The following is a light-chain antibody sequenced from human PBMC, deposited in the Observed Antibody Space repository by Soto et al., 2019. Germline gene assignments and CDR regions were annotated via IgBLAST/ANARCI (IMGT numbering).Light chain of an antibody. V-gene: IGLV2-14*01. CDR2: DVS. Sequence: QSALTQPASVSGSPGQSITISCTGTSSDVGGYNYVSWYQQHPCKAPKLMIYDVSNRPSGVSNRCSGSKSGNTASLTISGFQAEYEGEYYCSSYTSSSTVVFGGGTKLPVL. CDR3: SSYTSSSTVV. J-gene: IGLJ2*01. CDR1: SSDVGGYNY.